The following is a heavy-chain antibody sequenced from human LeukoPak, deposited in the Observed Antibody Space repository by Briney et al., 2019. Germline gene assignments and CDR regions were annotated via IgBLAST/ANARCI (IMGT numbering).Heavy chain of an antibody. Sequence: SQTLSLTCAISGDSVSSNSAAWNWIRQSPSRGLEWLGRTYYRSKWYNDYAVSVKSRITINPDTSKNQFSLQLNSVTPEDTAVYYCARIGGGSGYSDDAFDIWGQGTMVTVSS. D-gene: IGHD3-3*01. V-gene: IGHV6-1*01. CDR1: GDSVSSNSAA. CDR3: ARIGGGSGYSDDAFDI. J-gene: IGHJ3*02. CDR2: TYYRSKWYN.